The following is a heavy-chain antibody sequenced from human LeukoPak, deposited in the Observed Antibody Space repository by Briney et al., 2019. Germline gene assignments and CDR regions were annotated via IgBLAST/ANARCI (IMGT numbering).Heavy chain of an antibody. CDR1: GYKFKTFG. V-gene: IGHV1-18*01. CDR3: ARDRRNSGF. CDR2: ITADKGKT. Sequence: ASVKVSCKTSGYKFKTFGISWVRQAPGQGLEWMGWITADKGKTDYAQKFQDRVTLTIDTSTSTAYMELRSLTSDDTATYYCARDRRNSGFWGQGTLVTVS. J-gene: IGHJ4*02.